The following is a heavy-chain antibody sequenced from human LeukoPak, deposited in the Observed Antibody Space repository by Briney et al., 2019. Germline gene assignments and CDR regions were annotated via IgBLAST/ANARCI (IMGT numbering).Heavy chain of an antibody. D-gene: IGHD3-10*01. CDR2: IWYDGSNK. J-gene: IGHJ4*02. CDR3: ARDPYYYGSGIWGYFDY. Sequence: GGSLRLSCAASGFTFSSCGMHWVRQAPGKGLEWVAVIWYDGSNKYYADSVKGRFTISRDNSKNTLDVQMNSLRAEDTAVYYCARDPYYYGSGIWGYFDYWGQGTLVTVSS. V-gene: IGHV3-33*01. CDR1: GFTFSSCG.